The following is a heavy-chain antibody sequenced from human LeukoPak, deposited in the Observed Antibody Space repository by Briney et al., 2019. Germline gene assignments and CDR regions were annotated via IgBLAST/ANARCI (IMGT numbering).Heavy chain of an antibody. J-gene: IGHJ4*02. CDR1: GFTFSSYE. V-gene: IGHV3-48*03. D-gene: IGHD3-22*01. Sequence: GGSLRLSCAASGFTFSSYEMNWVRQAPGKGLEWVSYISSSGSTIYYADSVKGRFTISRDNAKNSLYLQMNSLRAEDTAVYYCARVPPYYYDSSGYNDYWGQGTLVTVSS. CDR2: ISSSGSTI. CDR3: ARVPPYYYDSSGYNDY.